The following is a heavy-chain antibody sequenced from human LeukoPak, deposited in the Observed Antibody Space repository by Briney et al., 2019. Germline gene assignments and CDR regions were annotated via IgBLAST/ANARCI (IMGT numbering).Heavy chain of an antibody. J-gene: IGHJ5*02. CDR2: SYASGTT. CDR1: GVSISNYF. Sequence: SATLSLTCNVFGVSISNYFWSWLRQPAGKGLEWIGRSYASGTTYYNPSLRSRVTLSMDTSKNHFSLKLTSVTAADTAVYYCARTHCGGGSCDTFDPWGQGTLVTVSS. V-gene: IGHV4-4*07. CDR3: ARTHCGGGSCDTFDP. D-gene: IGHD2-21*01.